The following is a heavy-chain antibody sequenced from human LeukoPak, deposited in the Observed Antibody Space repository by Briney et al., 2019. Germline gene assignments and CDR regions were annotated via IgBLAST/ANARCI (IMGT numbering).Heavy chain of an antibody. CDR2: INYDGSNK. J-gene: IGHJ4*02. D-gene: IGHD1-14*01. V-gene: IGHV3-30*04. CDR1: GFTFSSYA. Sequence: PGRSLRLSCAASGFTFSSYAMHWVRQAPGKGLEWVAFINYDGSNKYYADSVKGRFTISRDNSKNTLYLEINSLSADDTAVYYCATTDTTCYWGQGTLVTVSS. CDR3: ATTDTTCY.